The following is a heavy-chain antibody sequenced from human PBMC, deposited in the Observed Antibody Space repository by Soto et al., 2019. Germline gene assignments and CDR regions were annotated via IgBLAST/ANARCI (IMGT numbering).Heavy chain of an antibody. J-gene: IGHJ6*02. CDR3: ARGFSSVSMDA. D-gene: IGHD6-19*01. V-gene: IGHV4-61*08. Sequence: LXLTFTVWGDSFSSGGYYWSWIRQPPGKGLEWIGYIYSSGSANYNPSLKSRVTISRDTSKNQISLKVASVTAADTAGYYCARGFSSVSMDAWGQGTKVTVYS. CDR2: IYSSGSA. CDR1: GDSFSSGGYY.